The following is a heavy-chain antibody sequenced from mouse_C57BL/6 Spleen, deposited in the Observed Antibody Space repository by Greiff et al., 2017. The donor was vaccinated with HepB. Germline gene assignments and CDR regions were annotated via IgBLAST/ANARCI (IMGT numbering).Heavy chain of an antibody. J-gene: IGHJ4*01. CDR1: GYTFTSYW. V-gene: IGHV1-74*01. CDR2: IHPSDSDT. Sequence: VQLQQPGAELVKPGASVKVSCKASGYTFTSYWMHWVKQRPGQGLEWIGRIHPSDSDTNYNQKFKGKATLTVDKSSSTAYMQLSSLTSEDPAVYYCAMVEDGNYGYAMDYWGQGTSVTVSS. CDR3: AMVEDGNYGYAMDY. D-gene: IGHD2-1*01.